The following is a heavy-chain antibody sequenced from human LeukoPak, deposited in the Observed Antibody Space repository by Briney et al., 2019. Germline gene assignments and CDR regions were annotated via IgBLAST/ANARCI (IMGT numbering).Heavy chain of an antibody. V-gene: IGHV3-23*01. CDR1: GFTFSSYG. CDR3: AKDPLSYYDSSGYRYFDY. CDR2: ISGSGGST. J-gene: IGHJ4*02. Sequence: GGSLRLSCAASGFTFSSYGMHWVRQAPGKGLEWVSGISGSGGSTYYADSVKGRFTISRDNSKNTLYLQMNRLRAEDTAVYFCAKDPLSYYDSSGYRYFDYWGQGTLVTVSS. D-gene: IGHD3-22*01.